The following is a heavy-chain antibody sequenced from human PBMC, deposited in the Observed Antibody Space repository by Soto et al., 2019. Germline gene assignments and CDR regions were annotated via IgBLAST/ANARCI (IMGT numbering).Heavy chain of an antibody. D-gene: IGHD2-2*01. Sequence: QLQLQESGPGLVKPSETLSLTCTVSGGSISSSSYYWGWIRQPPGKGLEWIGSIYYSGSTYYNPSPKRRVPIPVDTSKNQYSLKLSSVPAADPAVYYCASLRYCSSTSCNVGESDYWAQGTLATASS. V-gene: IGHV4-39*01. CDR1: GGSISSSSYY. CDR2: IYYSGST. J-gene: IGHJ4*02. CDR3: ASLRYCSSTSCNVGESDY.